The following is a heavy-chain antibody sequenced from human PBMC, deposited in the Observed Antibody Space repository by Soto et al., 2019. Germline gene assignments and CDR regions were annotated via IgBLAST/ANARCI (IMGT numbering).Heavy chain of an antibody. Sequence: PGGSLRLSCAASGFTFSSYAMSWVRQAPGKGLEWVSAISGSGGSTYYADSVKGRFTISRDNSKNTLYLQMNSLRAEDTAVYYCGRQGVGYFDWLYDYWGQGTLVTVSS. D-gene: IGHD3-9*01. CDR1: GFTFSSYA. CDR2: ISGSGGST. V-gene: IGHV3-23*01. J-gene: IGHJ4*02. CDR3: GRQGVGYFDWLYDY.